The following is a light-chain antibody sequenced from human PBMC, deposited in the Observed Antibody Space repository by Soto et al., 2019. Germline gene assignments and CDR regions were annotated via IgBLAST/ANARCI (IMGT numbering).Light chain of an antibody. CDR1: QTISSW. Sequence: DILLTRSPHSVAVYLGERATITGRASQTISSWLAWYQQKPGKAPKLLIYKASTLKSGVPPRFSGSGSGTDFTLAISSLQPEDSATYYCLQDINYPWTFGQGTKVDI. CDR2: KAS. CDR3: LQDINYPWT. J-gene: IGKJ1*01. V-gene: IGKV1-5*03.